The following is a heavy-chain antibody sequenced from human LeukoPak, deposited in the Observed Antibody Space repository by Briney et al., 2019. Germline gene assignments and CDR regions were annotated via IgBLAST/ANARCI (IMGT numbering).Heavy chain of an antibody. CDR3: AGDYGGFEGVMDV. D-gene: IGHD4-23*01. Sequence: SETLSLTCTVSGVSMSACYWTWIRQPPGKGLEWIGYIHHSGSTNYNPSLRSRVTISVDTSKNLFSLKLSAVTAADTAVYYCAGDYGGFEGVMDVWGQGITVTVSS. CDR1: GVSMSACY. J-gene: IGHJ6*02. CDR2: IHHSGST. V-gene: IGHV4-59*08.